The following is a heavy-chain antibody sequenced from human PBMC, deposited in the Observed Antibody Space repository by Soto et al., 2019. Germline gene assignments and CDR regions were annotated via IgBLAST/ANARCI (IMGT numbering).Heavy chain of an antibody. V-gene: IGHV5-51*01. D-gene: IGHD3-3*01. Sequence: RHGESLKISCKGSGYSFTSYWIGWVRQMPGKGLEWMGIIYPGDSDTRYSPSFQGQVTISADKSISTAYLQWSSLKASDTAMYYCARSYGLRFLEWSPYFDYWGQGTLVTVSS. CDR1: GYSFTSYW. CDR3: ARSYGLRFLEWSPYFDY. CDR2: IYPGDSDT. J-gene: IGHJ4*02.